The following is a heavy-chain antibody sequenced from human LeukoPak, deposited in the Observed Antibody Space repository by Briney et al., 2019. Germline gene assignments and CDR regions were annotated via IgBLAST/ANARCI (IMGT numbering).Heavy chain of an antibody. CDR1: GFTFSSYW. CDR2: ISSDGRTT. Sequence: GGSLRLSCAASGFTFSSYWMYGVREAPGKGPVGVSLISSDGRTTSYADSVKGRFTISRDKAKNPLYLQMKSLRAEDTAMYYCARGDYTSFCSSTRCYITFFDSWGKGQLVTVSS. CDR3: ARGDYTSFCSSTRCYITFFDS. V-gene: IGHV3-74*01. J-gene: IGHJ4*02. D-gene: IGHD2-2*01.